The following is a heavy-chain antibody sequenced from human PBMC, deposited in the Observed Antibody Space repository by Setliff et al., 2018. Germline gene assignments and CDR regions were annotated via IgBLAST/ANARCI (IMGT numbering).Heavy chain of an antibody. D-gene: IGHD6-6*01. J-gene: IGHJ6*03. CDR3: ALEYSNSSPTVYYYMDV. V-gene: IGHV1-69*06. CDR1: GGIFNSFS. CDR2: IIPLFETT. Sequence: SVKVSCKASGGIFNSFSITWVRQAPGQGLEWMGRIIPLFETTNYVEKFQGRVTITEDKSTSTAYMELSRLTSEDTAVYYCALEYSNSSPTVYYYMDVWGKGTTVTVSS.